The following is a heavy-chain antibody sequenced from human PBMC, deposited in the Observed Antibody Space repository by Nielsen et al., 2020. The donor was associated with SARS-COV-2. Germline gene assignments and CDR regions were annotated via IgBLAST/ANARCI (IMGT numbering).Heavy chain of an antibody. CDR1: GFTFSSYA. V-gene: IGHV3-53*01. Sequence: GESLKISCAASGFTFSSYAMSWVRQAPGKGLEWVSLIYSGGSTYYADSVKGRFTISRDNSKNTLYLQMNSLRVEDTAMYYCARCLERITIFGVVIPDGFDIWGQGTMVTVSS. CDR2: IYSGGST. D-gene: IGHD3-3*01. J-gene: IGHJ3*02. CDR3: ARCLERITIFGVVIPDGFDI.